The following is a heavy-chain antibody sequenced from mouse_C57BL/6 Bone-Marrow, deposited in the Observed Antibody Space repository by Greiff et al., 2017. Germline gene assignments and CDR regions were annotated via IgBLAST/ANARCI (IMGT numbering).Heavy chain of an antibody. J-gene: IGHJ3*01. Sequence: EVKLVASGGGLVKPGGSLKLSCAASGFTFSDYGMHWVRQAPEKGLEWVAYISSGSSTIYYADTVKGRFTISRDNAKNTLFLQMTSLRSEDTAMYYCAKDSSGPFAYWGQGTLVTVSA. CDR3: AKDSSGPFAY. V-gene: IGHV5-17*01. CDR1: GFTFSDYG. D-gene: IGHD3-2*02. CDR2: ISSGSSTI.